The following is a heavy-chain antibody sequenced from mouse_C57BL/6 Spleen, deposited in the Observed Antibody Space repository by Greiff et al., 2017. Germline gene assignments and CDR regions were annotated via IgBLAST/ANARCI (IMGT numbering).Heavy chain of an antibody. Sequence: QVQLQQSGAELARPGASVKLSCKASGYTFTSYGISWVKQRTGQGLEWIGEIYPRSGNTYYNEKFKGKATLTADKSSSTAYMELRSLTSEDSAVYFCARWPHYYGSSYGYFDVWGTGTTVTVSS. CDR3: ARWPHYYGSSYGYFDV. D-gene: IGHD1-1*01. J-gene: IGHJ1*03. CDR1: GYTFTSYG. V-gene: IGHV1-81*01. CDR2: IYPRSGNT.